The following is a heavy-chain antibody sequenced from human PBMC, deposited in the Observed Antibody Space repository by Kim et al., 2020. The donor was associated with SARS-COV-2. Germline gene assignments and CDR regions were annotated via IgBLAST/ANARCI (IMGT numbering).Heavy chain of an antibody. CDR2: IRGSDT. Sequence: ASVKVSCKASGYGFDTNGISWVRQAPGQGLEWMGWIRGSDTKYAQRFQGRVTLTIDTSTSTANMELRSLRSDDTAVYYCARGRGFYDTNGYYPPFYFDYWGQGTLVTVSS. CDR3: ARGRGFYDTNGYYPPFYFDY. J-gene: IGHJ4*02. V-gene: IGHV1-18*04. CDR1: GYGFDTNG. D-gene: IGHD3-22*01.